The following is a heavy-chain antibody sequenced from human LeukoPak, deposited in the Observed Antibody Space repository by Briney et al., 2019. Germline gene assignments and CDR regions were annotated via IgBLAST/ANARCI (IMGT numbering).Heavy chain of an antibody. CDR3: ASNRGYSGYDDFDY. CDR2: IKQDGSEK. J-gene: IGHJ4*02. D-gene: IGHD5-12*01. V-gene: IGHV3-7*01. Sequence: GGSLRLSCAASGFTFSSYWMSWVRQAPGKGLEWVANIKQDGSEKYYVDSAKGRFTISRDNAKNSLYLQMNSLRAEDTAVYYCASNRGYSGYDDFDYWGQGTLVTVSS. CDR1: GFTFSSYW.